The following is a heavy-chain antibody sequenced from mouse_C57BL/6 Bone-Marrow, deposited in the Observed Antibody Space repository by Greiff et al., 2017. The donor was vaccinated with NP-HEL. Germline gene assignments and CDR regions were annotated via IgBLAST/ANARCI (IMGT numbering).Heavy chain of an antibody. Sequence: VQLQQPGAELVKPGASVKLSCKASGYTFTSYWMPWVKQRPGRGLEWIGRIYPDSGGTKYNEKFKSKATLTVDKPSSTAYMQLSSLTSEDSAVYDCAREGNYNEGALYYCAMDYWGQGTSVTVSS. CDR3: AREGNYNEGALYYCAMDY. D-gene: IGHD1-1*01. CDR2: IYPDSGGT. CDR1: GYTFTSYW. V-gene: IGHV1-72*01. J-gene: IGHJ4*01.